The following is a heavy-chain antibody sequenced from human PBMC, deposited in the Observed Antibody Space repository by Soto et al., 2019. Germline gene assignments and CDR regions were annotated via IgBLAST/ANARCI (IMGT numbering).Heavy chain of an antibody. CDR2: IYHSGST. D-gene: IGHD6-13*01. J-gene: IGHJ4*02. CDR1: SGSISSSNW. CDR3: ARYRRSSWYFDY. V-gene: IGHV4-4*02. Sequence: PSETLSLTCAVSSGSISSSNWWSWVRQPPGKGLEWIGEIYHSGSTNYNPSLKSRVTISVDKSKNQFSLKLSSVTAADTAVYYCARYRRSSWYFDYWGQGTLVPSPQ.